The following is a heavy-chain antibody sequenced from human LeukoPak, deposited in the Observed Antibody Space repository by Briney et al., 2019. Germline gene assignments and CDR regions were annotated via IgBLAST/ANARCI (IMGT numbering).Heavy chain of an antibody. V-gene: IGHV4-4*09. CDR2: IYSSGTT. Sequence: PLETLSLTCTVSGGSLSGYYWSWIRQTPGKGLEWIGYIYSSGTTNYNRSLQSRVIISLDTPKNQFSLSVTSVTAADTAMYFCARRISSWNVYIDKWGQGIQVTVSS. J-gene: IGHJ4*02. CDR3: ARRISSWNVYIDK. D-gene: IGHD1-1*01. CDR1: GGSLSGYY.